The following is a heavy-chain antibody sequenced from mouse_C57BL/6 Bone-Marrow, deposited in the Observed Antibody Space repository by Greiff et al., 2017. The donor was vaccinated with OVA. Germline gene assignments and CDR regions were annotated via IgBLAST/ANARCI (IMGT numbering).Heavy chain of an antibody. CDR2: INPSSGYT. CDR3: ASLWEWYFDV. CDR1: GYTFTSYW. V-gene: IGHV1-7*01. Sequence: VMLVESGAELAKPGASVKLSCKASGYTFTSYWMHWVKQRPGQGLEWIGYINPSSGYTKYNQKFKDKATLTADKSSSTAYMQLSSLTYEDSAVYYCASLWEWYFDVWGTGTTVTVSS. J-gene: IGHJ1*03. D-gene: IGHD1-1*02.